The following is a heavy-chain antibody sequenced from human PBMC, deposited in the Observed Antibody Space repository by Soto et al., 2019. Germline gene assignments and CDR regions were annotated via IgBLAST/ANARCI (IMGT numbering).Heavy chain of an antibody. D-gene: IGHD3-10*01. J-gene: IGHJ4*02. CDR2: ISSIGVAT. CDR3: AFGPSPRRGVRGVMTFDY. CDR1: GFTFSIHE. V-gene: IGHV3-48*03. Sequence: PGGSLRLSCAASGFTFSIHEMNWVRQAPGKGLEWVSYISSIGVATYYADSVKGRFTISRDNAKNSLYLQMNSLRAEDTAVYYCAFGPSPRRGVRGVMTFDYWGQGTLVTVSS.